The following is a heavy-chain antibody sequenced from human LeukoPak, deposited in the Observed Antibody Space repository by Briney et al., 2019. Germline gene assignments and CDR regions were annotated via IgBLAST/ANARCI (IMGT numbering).Heavy chain of an antibody. D-gene: IGHD1-26*01. CDR1: GGTFSSYA. V-gene: IGHV1-69*05. CDR3: ARAAGGTPFDP. CDR2: IIPIFGTA. J-gene: IGHJ5*02. Sequence: ASVEVSCKASGGTFSSYAMSWVRQAPGQGLEWMGRIIPIFGTANYAQKFQGRVTITTDESTSTAYMELSSLRSEDTAVYYCARAAGGTPFDPWGQGTLVTVSS.